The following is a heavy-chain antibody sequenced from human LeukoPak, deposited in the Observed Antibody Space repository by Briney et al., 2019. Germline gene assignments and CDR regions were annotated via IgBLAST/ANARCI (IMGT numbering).Heavy chain of an antibody. CDR3: ASHRIALATIDY. J-gene: IGHJ4*02. V-gene: IGHV4-34*01. Sequence: SETLSLTCAVYGGSFSGYYWSWIRQPPGKGLEWIGEISHSGRTNYNPSLKSRVTISVDTSKNQFSLKLSSVTATDTALYFCASHRIALATIDYWGQGILVTVSS. CDR1: GGSFSGYY. CDR2: ISHSGRT. D-gene: IGHD6-19*01.